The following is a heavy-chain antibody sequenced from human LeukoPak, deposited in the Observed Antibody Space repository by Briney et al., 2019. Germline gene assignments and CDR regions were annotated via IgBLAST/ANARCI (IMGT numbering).Heavy chain of an antibody. CDR1: GFTFSSYG. CDR3: AKDQYYYDSSGYYGYFDL. J-gene: IGHJ2*01. Sequence: AGGSLRLSCAASGFTFSSYGMHWVRQAPGKGLEWVAFIRYDGSNKYYADSVKGRFTISRDNSKNTLYLQMNSLRAEDTAVYYCAKDQYYYDSSGYYGYFDLWGRGTLVTVSS. CDR2: IRYDGSNK. D-gene: IGHD3-22*01. V-gene: IGHV3-30*02.